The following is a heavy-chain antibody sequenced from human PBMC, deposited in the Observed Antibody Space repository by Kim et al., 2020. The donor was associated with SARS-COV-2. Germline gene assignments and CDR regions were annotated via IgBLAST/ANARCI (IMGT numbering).Heavy chain of an antibody. J-gene: IGHJ6*01. D-gene: IGHD2-2*01. CDR1: GFTFSSYS. CDR2: ISSSSSTI. Sequence: GGSLRLSCAASGFTFSSYSMNWVRQAPGKGLEWVSYISSSSSTIYYADSVKGRFTISRDNAKNSLYLQMNSLRAEDTAVYYCASQEDRYCSSTSCYEYYYYGIEVWGQGTTGTVSS. V-gene: IGHV3-48*04. CDR3: ASQEDRYCSSTSCYEYYYYGIEV.